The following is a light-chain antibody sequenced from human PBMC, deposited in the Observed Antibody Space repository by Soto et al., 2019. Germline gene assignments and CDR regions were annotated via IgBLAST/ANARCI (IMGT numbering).Light chain of an antibody. J-gene: IGKJ5*01. CDR2: GVS. Sequence: EIVMTQTPATLSVSQGERATLSCRASQSVSSNLAWYQQKPGQAPRLLIYGVSTRATGIPARFSGSGSGTEFTLTISSLQSGDFAVYYCQQYNNWPAITFGQGTRLEIK. CDR1: QSVSSN. CDR3: QQYNNWPAIT. V-gene: IGKV3D-15*01.